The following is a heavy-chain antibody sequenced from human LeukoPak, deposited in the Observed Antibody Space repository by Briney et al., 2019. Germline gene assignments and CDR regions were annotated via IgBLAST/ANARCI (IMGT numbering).Heavy chain of an antibody. CDR2: IYHSGST. D-gene: IGHD5-18*01. Sequence: PSETLSLTGAVSGYSISSGYYWGWIRQPPGKGLEWIGSIYHSGSTYYNPSLKSRVTISVDTSKNQFSLKLSSVTAADTAVYYCARDLYNRAMVTGWFDPWGQGTLVTVSS. V-gene: IGHV4-38-2*02. CDR3: ARDLYNRAMVTGWFDP. CDR1: GYSISSGYY. J-gene: IGHJ5*02.